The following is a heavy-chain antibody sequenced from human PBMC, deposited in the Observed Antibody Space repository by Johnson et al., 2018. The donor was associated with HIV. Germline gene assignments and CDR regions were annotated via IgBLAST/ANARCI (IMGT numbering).Heavy chain of an antibody. V-gene: IGHV3-30*04. CDR2: ISYDGGSK. Sequence: VQLVESGGGVVRPGGSLRLSCAASGFTFSSYPMHWVRQAPGKGLEWVAIISYDGGSKYYTDSVKGRFTISRDDSKSTLNLQMNSLRAEDTAVYYCAKDSERGYSYGWCGFDIWGQGTMVTVSS. CDR1: GFTFSSYP. J-gene: IGHJ3*02. CDR3: AKDSERGYSYGWCGFDI. D-gene: IGHD5-18*01.